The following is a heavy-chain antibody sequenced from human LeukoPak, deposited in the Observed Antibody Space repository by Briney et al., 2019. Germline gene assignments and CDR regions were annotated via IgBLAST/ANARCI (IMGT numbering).Heavy chain of an antibody. J-gene: IGHJ1*01. Sequence: PGGSLRLSCAASGFTFSSYGMHWVRQAPGKGLEWVAFIRYDGSNKYYADSVKGRFTISRDNSKNTLYLQMNSLRAEDTAVYYCAKFPTIRDGYNYPAEYFQHWGQGTLVTVPS. V-gene: IGHV3-30*02. D-gene: IGHD5-24*01. CDR1: GFTFSSYG. CDR3: AKFPTIRDGYNYPAEYFQH. CDR2: IRYDGSNK.